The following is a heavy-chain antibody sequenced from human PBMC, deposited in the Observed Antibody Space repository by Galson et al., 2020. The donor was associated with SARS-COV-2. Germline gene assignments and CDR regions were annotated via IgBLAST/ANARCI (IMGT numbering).Heavy chain of an antibody. D-gene: IGHD6-13*01. J-gene: IGHJ6*02. V-gene: IGHV4-39*07. CDR2: IYHSGGT. CDR1: GGPITSGSYY. Sequence: SETLSLTCTVSGGPITSGSYYWGWIRQSPGRGLEWIGSIYHSGGTNYNPSCKSRVTISVDTSKNQFSLKLTSVTAADSALYFCVRSYSSSWYCPTYYYGLDLWGQGTTVSVSS. CDR3: VRSYSSSWYCPTYYYGLDL.